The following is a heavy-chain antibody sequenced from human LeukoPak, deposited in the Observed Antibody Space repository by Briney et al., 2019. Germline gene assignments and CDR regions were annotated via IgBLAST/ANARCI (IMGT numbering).Heavy chain of an antibody. CDR2: INPEGSAK. Sequence: GGSLRLSCAASGFIFSDVWMSWVRQAPGKGLERVGNINPEGSAKSYLDSVKGRFTISGDNAKNSMHLQMVSLRAEDTAVYYCARGLRWSDSWGQGTLVIVSS. D-gene: IGHD4-23*01. V-gene: IGHV3-7*01. CDR3: ARGLRWSDS. J-gene: IGHJ5*01. CDR1: GFIFSDVW.